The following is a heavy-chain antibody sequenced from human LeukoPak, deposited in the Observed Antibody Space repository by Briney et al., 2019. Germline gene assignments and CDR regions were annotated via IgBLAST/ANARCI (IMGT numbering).Heavy chain of an antibody. CDR2: IQYDGSKK. V-gene: IGHV3-30*02. D-gene: IGHD3-10*01. CDR3: AKDIGSYYDY. Sequence: GGSLRLSCVASGFTFSSNGMHWVRQAPGKGLEWVAFIQYDGSKKYYADSVKGRFTISRDNSKNTLYLEMNSLRAEDTAVYYCAKDIGSYYDYWGQGILVTVSS. J-gene: IGHJ4*02. CDR1: GFTFSSNG.